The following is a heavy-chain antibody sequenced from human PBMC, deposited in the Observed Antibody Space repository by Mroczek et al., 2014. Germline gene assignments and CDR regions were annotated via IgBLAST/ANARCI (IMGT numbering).Heavy chain of an antibody. J-gene: IGHJ3*02. CDR3: ARDGSTRSAFDY. Sequence: VQLVESGGGVVQPGRSLRLSCAASGFTFSSYAMHWVRQAPGKGLEWVAVISYDGSNKYYADSVKGRFAISRDNSKNTLYLQMNSLRAEDTAVYYCARDGSTRSAFDYLGPRDNGHRLF. CDR1: GFTFSSYA. CDR2: ISYDGSNK. V-gene: IGHV3-30*09. D-gene: IGHD3-10*01.